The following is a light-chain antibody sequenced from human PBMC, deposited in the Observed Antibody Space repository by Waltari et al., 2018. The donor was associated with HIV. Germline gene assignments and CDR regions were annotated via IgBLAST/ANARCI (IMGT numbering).Light chain of an antibody. CDR3: SSYTTTNTII. CDR1: SSDIGAYEY. CDR2: DVF. J-gene: IGLJ2*01. Sequence: QSALTQPASVSGSPGQSITISCTGTSSDIGAYEYVSWYRQHPDKAPQLLIYDVFYRPSWVSHRCAGSKSDNTASLTISGLQAEDEAVYSCSSYTTTNTIIFGGGTKLTVL. V-gene: IGLV2-14*03.